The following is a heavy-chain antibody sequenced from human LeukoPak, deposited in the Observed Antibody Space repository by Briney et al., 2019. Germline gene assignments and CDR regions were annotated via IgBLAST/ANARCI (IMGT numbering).Heavy chain of an antibody. J-gene: IGHJ3*02. CDR2: IYYSGST. Sequence: SETLSLTCTVSGGSISSYYWSWIRQPPGKGLEWIGYIYYSGSTNYNPSLKSRVTISVDTSKNQFSLKLSSVTAADTAVYYCALEGDCSGGSCYSRAFDIWGQGTMVTVSS. CDR3: ALEGDCSGGSCYSRAFDI. V-gene: IGHV4-59*08. D-gene: IGHD2-15*01. CDR1: GGSISSYY.